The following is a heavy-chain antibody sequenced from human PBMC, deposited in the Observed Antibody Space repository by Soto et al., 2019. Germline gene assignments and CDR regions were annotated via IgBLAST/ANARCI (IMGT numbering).Heavy chain of an antibody. D-gene: IGHD4-17*01. CDR2: ISSGTSNI. CDR3: AIVIYGGTREYVEY. CDR1: GFTFSSYS. J-gene: IGHJ1*01. V-gene: IGHV3-48*01. Sequence: EVQLVESGGGLVQPGGSLRLSCAASGFTFSSYSMNWVRQAPGKGLEWVSYISSGTSNIYYADSVKGRFTISRDNAKKSLYLQLKSLCTDDTAVYYYAIVIYGGTREYVEYWGQGTLVTVSS.